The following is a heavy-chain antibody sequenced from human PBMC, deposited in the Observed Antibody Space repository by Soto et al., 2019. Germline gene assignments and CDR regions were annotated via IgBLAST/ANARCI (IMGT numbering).Heavy chain of an antibody. V-gene: IGHV4-34*01. D-gene: IGHD3-10*01. J-gene: IGHJ5*02. CDR3: AGGLRSSRTYSWGFYGFDP. CDR1: GGSFSGYY. CDR2: INHSGST. Sequence: QVQLQQWGAGLLKPSETLSLTCAVYGGSFSGYYWSWIRQTPGKGLEWIGKINHSGSTTYNPSLKSRGTMSVDTSKNQFFLELSSVTAADTAVYYCAGGLRSSRTYSWGFYGFDPGGQGTLVTVSS.